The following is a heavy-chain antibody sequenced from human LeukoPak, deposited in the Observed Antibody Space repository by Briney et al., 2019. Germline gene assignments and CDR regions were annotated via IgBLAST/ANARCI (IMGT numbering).Heavy chain of an antibody. D-gene: IGHD4/OR15-4a*01. CDR3: TKKSPYGGRDS. V-gene: IGHV3-23*01. J-gene: IGHJ4*02. Sequence: GGSLRLSCAASGFTFSSYSMSWIRQAPGKGLEWVSAISGNGENTYYADSMKGRFTTSRDNSKNILYLQMSSLRAEDTAIYYCTKKSPYGGRDSWGQGTLVTVSS. CDR1: GFTFSSYS. CDR2: ISGNGENT.